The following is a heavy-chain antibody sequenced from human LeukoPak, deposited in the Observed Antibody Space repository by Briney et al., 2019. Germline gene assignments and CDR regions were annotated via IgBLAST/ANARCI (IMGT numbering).Heavy chain of an antibody. CDR3: ARRSSIAARYNWFDP. CDR2: IYYSGST. Sequence: SETLSLACTVSGYSISSGYYWGWIRQPPGKGLEWIGSIYYSGSTYYNPSLKSRVTISVDTSKNQFSLKLSSVTAADTAVYYCARRSSIAARYNWFDPWGQGTLVTVSS. CDR1: GYSISSGYY. V-gene: IGHV4-38-2*02. J-gene: IGHJ5*02. D-gene: IGHD6-6*01.